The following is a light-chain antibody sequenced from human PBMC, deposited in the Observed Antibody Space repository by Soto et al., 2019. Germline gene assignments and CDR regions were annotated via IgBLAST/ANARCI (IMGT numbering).Light chain of an antibody. J-gene: IGKJ5*01. CDR3: QQAYSFPIT. CDR1: QDIAGY. V-gene: IGKV1D-12*01. Sequence: GGRVTITFRASQDIAGYLAWYQDKPGRTPELMIHGASRLQSGVPARFSGSGSGTDCTLSINSLQPEDFSTYYCQQAYSFPITLGQGTRLEIK. CDR2: GAS.